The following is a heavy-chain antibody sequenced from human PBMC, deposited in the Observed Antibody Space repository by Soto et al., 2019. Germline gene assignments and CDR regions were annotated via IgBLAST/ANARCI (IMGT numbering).Heavy chain of an antibody. V-gene: IGHV1-3*01. CDR2: INAGNGNT. D-gene: IGHD3-3*01. CDR3: ARGSLYYDFWSGYSAPGY. Sequence: ASVKVSCKASGYTFTSYAMHWVRQAPGQRLEWMGWINAGNGNTKYSQKFQGRVTITRDTSASTSYMELSSLRSEDTAVYYCARGSLYYDFWSGYSAPGYWGQGTLVTVSS. CDR1: GYTFTSYA. J-gene: IGHJ4*02.